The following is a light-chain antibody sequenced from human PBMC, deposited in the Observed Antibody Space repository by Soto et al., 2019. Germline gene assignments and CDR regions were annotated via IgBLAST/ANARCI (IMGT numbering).Light chain of an antibody. J-gene: IGKJ1*01. CDR1: QSITNR. Sequence: DIQMTQSPSTLSASVGDRVAITSRASQSITNRLAWYQLKPGKVPKVLIYDALNLESGVPSRFSGSGYGTQFTLTIRSLQPDDFATYCCQHYGGMWTFGQGTKVDIK. CDR2: DAL. CDR3: QHYGGMWT. V-gene: IGKV1-5*01.